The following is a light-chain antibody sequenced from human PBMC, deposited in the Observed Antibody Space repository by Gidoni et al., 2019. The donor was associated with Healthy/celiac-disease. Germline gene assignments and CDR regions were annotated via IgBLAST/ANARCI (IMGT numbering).Light chain of an antibody. CDR1: QSISSY. CDR2: AAS. J-gene: IGKJ3*01. CDR3: QQSYSTPVT. V-gene: IGKV1-39*01. Sequence: DIQMTQSPSSLSASVGDRVTITCRASQSISSYLNWYQQKPGKAPKLLIYAASSLQSGVPSSFSGSGSWTDFTLTISSLHPEDFATYYCQQSYSTPVTFGPGTKVDIK.